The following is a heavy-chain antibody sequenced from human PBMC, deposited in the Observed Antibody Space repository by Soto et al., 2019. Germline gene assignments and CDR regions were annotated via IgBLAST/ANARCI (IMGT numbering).Heavy chain of an antibody. CDR3: AKEADISGYYPDY. CDR2: ISGSGVST. V-gene: IGHV3-23*01. Sequence: GGSLRLSCAASGFTFSSYAMNWVRQAPGKGLEWVSTISGSGVSTYYADTVKGRFTISRDNSKNTLYLQMNSLRAEDTAVYYCAKEADISGYYPDYWGQGTQVTVS. D-gene: IGHD3-22*01. J-gene: IGHJ4*02. CDR1: GFTFSSYA.